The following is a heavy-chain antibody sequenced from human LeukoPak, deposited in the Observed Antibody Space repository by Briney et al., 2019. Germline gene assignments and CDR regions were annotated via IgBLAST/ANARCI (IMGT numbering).Heavy chain of an antibody. J-gene: IGHJ4*02. V-gene: IGHV3-7*03. D-gene: IGHD3-10*01. CDR1: GFTFSSLW. CDR3: AGDRGYLQFDY. Sequence: TGGSLRLSGSASGFTFSSLWMSWVRQAPGKGLECVANIKEDGSQKYYADSVKGRFTISRDNAKNSLYLQLNSLRAEDTAMYYCAGDRGYLQFDYWGQGTLVTVSS. CDR2: IKEDGSQK.